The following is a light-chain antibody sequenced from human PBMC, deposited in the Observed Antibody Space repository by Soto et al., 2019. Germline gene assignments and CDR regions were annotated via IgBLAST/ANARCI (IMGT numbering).Light chain of an antibody. Sequence: DIQMTQSPSSLSASVGDRVTITCRASQTISTYLNWYQQKPGKAPRLLIYDASSLLSGVPSRFSGSGSGTDFTLTIASLQPEDVATYYCQHYQRYPPSFGGGTKLEIK. CDR3: QHYQRYPPS. CDR2: DAS. CDR1: QTISTY. J-gene: IGKJ4*01. V-gene: IGKV1-39*01.